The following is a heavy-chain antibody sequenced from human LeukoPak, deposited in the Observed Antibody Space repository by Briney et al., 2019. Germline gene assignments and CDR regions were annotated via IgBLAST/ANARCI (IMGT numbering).Heavy chain of an antibody. CDR2: IRGGGAGA. D-gene: IGHD3-10*02. Sequence: HAGGSPRLSCAASGFTFDSYAMNWVRQAPGKGLEWVSYIRGGGAGARYAEPVKGRFTISRDNAKNTLYLQMDSLSVEDTATYYCAKCSATYYNDAFDVWGRGTMVTVSS. CDR1: GFTFDSYA. V-gene: IGHV3-23*01. CDR3: AKCSATYYNDAFDV. J-gene: IGHJ3*01.